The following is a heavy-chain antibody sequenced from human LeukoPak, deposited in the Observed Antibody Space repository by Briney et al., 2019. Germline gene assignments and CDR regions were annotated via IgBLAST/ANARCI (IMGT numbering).Heavy chain of an antibody. J-gene: IGHJ3*02. CDR1: GYTFTRYL. CDR3: ARDPPIGGADVFAI. CDR2: INPNSGGI. D-gene: IGHD3-10*01. V-gene: IGHV1-2*02. Sequence: ASLKVSCKAAGYTFTRYLMHWVRQAAGQELEGMGWINPNSGGINYAQKLQGRVTMPRDTSISTANMELSRLTSDDTAVYLCARDPPIGGADVFAIGGEGTMVTVSS.